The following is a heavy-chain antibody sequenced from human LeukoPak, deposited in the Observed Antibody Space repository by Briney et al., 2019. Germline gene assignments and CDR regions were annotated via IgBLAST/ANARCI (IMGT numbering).Heavy chain of an antibody. J-gene: IGHJ6*02. CDR1: GFTFSSYG. CDR2: ISYDGSNK. Sequence: GGSLRLSCAASGFTFSSYGMHWVRQAPGKGLEWVAVISYDGSNKYYADSVKGRFTISRDNSKNSLYLQMNSLRAEDTAVYYCASGGSYNYYYYYYGMDVWGQGTTVTVSS. D-gene: IGHD1-1*01. CDR3: ASGGSYNYYYYYYGMDV. V-gene: IGHV3-30*03.